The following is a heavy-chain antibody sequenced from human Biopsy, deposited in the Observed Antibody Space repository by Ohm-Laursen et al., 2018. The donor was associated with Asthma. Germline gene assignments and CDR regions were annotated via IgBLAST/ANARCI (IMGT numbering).Heavy chain of an antibody. Sequence: SLRLSCAASGFSFDDCAMHCVRQAPGNCLERVSSISWNSGNIDYAVSVKGRFTISRDNAKNSPYLHMQSLIPEDTAFYYCAKLADYYDSTDYLDFWGRGTLVTVSS. CDR1: GFSFDDCA. D-gene: IGHD3-22*01. CDR3: AKLADYYDSTDYLDF. CDR2: ISWNSGNI. J-gene: IGHJ4*01. V-gene: IGHV3-9*01.